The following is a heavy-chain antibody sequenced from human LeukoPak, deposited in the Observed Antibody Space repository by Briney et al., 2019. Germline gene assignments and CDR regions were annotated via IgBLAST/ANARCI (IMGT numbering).Heavy chain of an antibody. V-gene: IGHV3-20*04. J-gene: IGHJ6*03. CDR3: ARLMVRGVTSGSGYYMDV. CDR1: GFTFDDYG. Sequence: GGSLRLSRAASGFTFDDYGMSWVRQAPGKGLEWVSGINWNGGSTGYADSVKGRFTISRDNAKNSLYLQMNSLRAEDTAVYYCARLMVRGVTSGSGYYMDVWGKGTTVTISS. CDR2: INWNGGST. D-gene: IGHD3-10*01.